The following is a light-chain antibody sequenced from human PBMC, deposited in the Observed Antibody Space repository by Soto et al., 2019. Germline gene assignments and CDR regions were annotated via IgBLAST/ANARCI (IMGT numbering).Light chain of an antibody. CDR1: SSDVGGYNY. Sequence: QSALTQPASVSGSPGQSITISCTGTSSDVGGYNYVSWYQQHPGKAPKLMIYDVSNRPLGVSNRFSGSKSGNTASLTISGLKAEDEADYYCSSYTSSSPLVFGGGTKLTVL. V-gene: IGLV2-14*01. CDR2: DVS. CDR3: SSYTSSSPLV. J-gene: IGLJ2*01.